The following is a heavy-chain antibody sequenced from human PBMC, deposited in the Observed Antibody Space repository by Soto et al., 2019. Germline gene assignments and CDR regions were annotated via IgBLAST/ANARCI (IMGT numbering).Heavy chain of an antibody. CDR2: IFHSGNA. V-gene: IGHV4-59*01. J-gene: IGHJ4*01. D-gene: IGHD2-2*01. CDR1: GGSMRNVY. Sequence: KPSETLSLTCTDSGGSMRNVYWSWIRQPPGKRLEWIGFIFHSGNAKYNPSLKSRVTISIDTSKSQFSLSLDSVTAADTAVYFCARAYAPPLPFDYWGLGTLVTVSS. CDR3: ARAYAPPLPFDY.